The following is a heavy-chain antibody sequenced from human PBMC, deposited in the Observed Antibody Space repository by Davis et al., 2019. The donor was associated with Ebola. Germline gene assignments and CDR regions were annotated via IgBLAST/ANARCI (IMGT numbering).Heavy chain of an antibody. CDR3: TTPGGQDSGYDVFDI. V-gene: IGHV1-46*03. CDR2: INPNDGRT. D-gene: IGHD5-12*01. Sequence: ASVKVSCKASGYTFTNYYMHWVRQAPGQGLEWMGMINPNDGRTIYAQKCQGRVNMTRDTSTTKIYMDLSSLRSEDTALYYCTTPGGQDSGYDVFDIWGQGTMVTVSS. J-gene: IGHJ3*02. CDR1: GYTFTNYY.